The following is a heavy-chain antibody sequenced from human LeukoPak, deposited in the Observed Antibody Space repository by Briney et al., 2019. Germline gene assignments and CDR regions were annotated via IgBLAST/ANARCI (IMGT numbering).Heavy chain of an antibody. Sequence: GGSLRLSCAASGFTFSSYWMHWVRQAPGKGLVWVSRINSDGGNTMYADSVKGRFTITRDNSKNTLYLQMNSLRAEDTAVYYCANRQQGTFDYWGQGTLVTVSS. CDR1: GFTFSSYW. D-gene: IGHD6-13*01. V-gene: IGHV3-74*03. CDR3: ANRQQGTFDY. J-gene: IGHJ4*02. CDR2: INSDGGNT.